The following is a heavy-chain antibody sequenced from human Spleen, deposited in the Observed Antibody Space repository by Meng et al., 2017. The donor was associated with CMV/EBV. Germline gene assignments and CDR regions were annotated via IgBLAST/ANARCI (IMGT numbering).Heavy chain of an antibody. V-gene: IGHV5-51*01. CDR2: IYPGDSDI. CDR3: ARHANVLTGDDAFDV. J-gene: IGHJ3*01. Sequence: GESLKISCKGSGYSFSNSWIAWVRQMPGKGLEWMGMIYPGDSDIRYSPSFEGQVTFSADKSRSTAYLQWRSLKASDTAMYYCARHANVLTGDDAFDVWGQGTMVTVSS. D-gene: IGHD3-9*01. CDR1: GYSFSNSW.